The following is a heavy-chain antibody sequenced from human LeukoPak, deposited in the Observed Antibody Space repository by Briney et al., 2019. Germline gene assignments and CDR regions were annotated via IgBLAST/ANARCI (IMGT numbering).Heavy chain of an antibody. CDR3: AKDQESSGWDY. V-gene: IGHV3-7*01. J-gene: IGHJ4*02. D-gene: IGHD6-19*01. Sequence: PGGSLRLSCAASGFTFSIYWMTWVRQAPGKGLQWVANIKQDGSEKYSLDSVKGRFTISRDNSKNTLYLQMNSLRAEDTAVYYCAKDQESSGWDYWGQGTLVTVSS. CDR2: IKQDGSEK. CDR1: GFTFSIYW.